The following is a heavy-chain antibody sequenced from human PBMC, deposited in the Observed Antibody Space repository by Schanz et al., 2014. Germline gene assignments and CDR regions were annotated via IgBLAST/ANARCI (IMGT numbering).Heavy chain of an antibody. CDR3: ARAPTAYCSDTSCLGTPFDY. V-gene: IGHV3-72*01. Sequence: VQLVESGGGVVQPGRSLRLSCAASGFTFSDHFMDWVRQAPGKGLEWVGHSRNKGHSYTSEYAASVKGRFTISRDESESSLYLQMDSLKTEDTAVYYCARAPTAYCSDTSCLGTPFDYWGQGTLVTVSS. CDR1: GFTFSDHF. CDR2: SRNKGHSYTS. D-gene: IGHD2-2*01. J-gene: IGHJ4*02.